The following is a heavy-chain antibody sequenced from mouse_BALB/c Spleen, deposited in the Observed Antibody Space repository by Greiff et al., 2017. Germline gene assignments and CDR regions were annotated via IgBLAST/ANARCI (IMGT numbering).Heavy chain of an antibody. J-gene: IGHJ4*01. CDR1: GYTFTDYN. CDR3: AREDWAYAMDY. CDR2: IYPYNGGT. Sequence: VQLKESGPELVKPGASVKISCKASGYTFTDYNMHWVKQSHGKSLEWIGYIYPYNGGTGYNQKFKSKATLTVDNSSSTAYMELRSLTSEDSAVYYCAREDWAYAMDYWGQGTSVTVSS. V-gene: IGHV1S29*02. D-gene: IGHD4-1*01.